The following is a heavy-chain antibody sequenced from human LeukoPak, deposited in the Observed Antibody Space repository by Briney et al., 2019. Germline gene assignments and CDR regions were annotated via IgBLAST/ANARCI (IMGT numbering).Heavy chain of an antibody. V-gene: IGHV1-18*04. CDR2: ISAYYGNT. CDR3: AREDCSGGSCYSDY. D-gene: IGHD2-15*01. J-gene: IGHJ4*02. CDR1: GYTFTSYG. Sequence: ASVKVSCKASGYTFTSYGISWVRQAPGQGLEWMGWISAYYGNTNYAQKLQGRVTMTTDTSTSTAYMELRSLRSDDTAVYYCAREDCSGGSCYSDYWGQGTLVTVSS.